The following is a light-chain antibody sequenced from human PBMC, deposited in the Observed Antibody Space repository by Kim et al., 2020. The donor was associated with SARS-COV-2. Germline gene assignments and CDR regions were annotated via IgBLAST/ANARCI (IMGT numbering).Light chain of an antibody. J-gene: IGKJ4*01. V-gene: IGKV1-39*01. CDR1: QSISSY. CDR3: QQSYSTPLT. Sequence: DIQMIQSPSSLSASVGDRVTITCRASQSISSYLNWYQQKPGKAPKLLIYAASSLQSGVPSRFSGSVSGTDFTLTISSLQPEDFATYYCQQSYSTPLTFGGGTKVDIK. CDR2: AAS.